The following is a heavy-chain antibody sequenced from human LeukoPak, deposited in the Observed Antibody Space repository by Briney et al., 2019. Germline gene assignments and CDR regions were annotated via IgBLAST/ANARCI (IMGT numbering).Heavy chain of an antibody. CDR2: IYHSGNT. D-gene: IGHD4-17*01. CDR1: GYSISTSYY. CDR3: ARAGYGDSDFDY. V-gene: IGHV4-38-2*02. J-gene: IGHJ4*02. Sequence: SETLSLTCTVSGYSISTSYYWGWIRQPPGERLEWIGSIYHSGNTYYTPSLKSRVTISGDKSKNPFSLKLNSVTAADTAVYYCARAGYGDSDFDYWGQGTLVTVSS.